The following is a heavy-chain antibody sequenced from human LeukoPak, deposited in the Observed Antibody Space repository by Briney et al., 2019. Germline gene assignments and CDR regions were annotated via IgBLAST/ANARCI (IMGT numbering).Heavy chain of an antibody. V-gene: IGHV6-1*01. CDR2: IYYRSKWYS. J-gene: IGHJ4*02. CDR3: GRAEHDWGSDY. Sequence: SQTLSLTCAISGDSVSGNRATWNWLRQSPSRGLEWLGRIYYRSKWYSDYAVSVKGRITINPDTSKNQFSLLLNSVTPEDTAVYFCGRAEHDWGSDYWGQGTLVSVSS. D-gene: IGHD3-9*01. CDR1: GDSVSGNRAT.